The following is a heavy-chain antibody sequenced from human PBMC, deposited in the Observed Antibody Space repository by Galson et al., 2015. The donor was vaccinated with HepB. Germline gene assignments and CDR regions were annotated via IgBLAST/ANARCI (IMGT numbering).Heavy chain of an antibody. CDR3: ARDGGLVVPAATTFDP. V-gene: IGHV1-18*01. D-gene: IGHD2-2*01. CDR1: GYTFTNYG. CDR2: ISAYNGNT. Sequence: SVKVSCKASGYTFTNYGINWVRQAPGQGLEWLGWISAYNGNTNYAQSLQGRVTMTTETFTTTAYMELRSLRSDDTAVYYCARDGGLVVPAATTFDPWGQGTLVTVSS. J-gene: IGHJ5*02.